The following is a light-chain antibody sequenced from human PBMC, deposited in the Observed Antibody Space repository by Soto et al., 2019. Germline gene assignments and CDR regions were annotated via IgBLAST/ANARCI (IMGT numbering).Light chain of an antibody. CDR3: QQTYSDIS. Sequence: DVRMTQSPSSLSASVGDTITITCRASRTINTYLNWFQQKQGEPPRLLIYGESTMHDGVPSRFSGSGSGADFTLTISGLQPEDFARYYCQQTYSDISFGGGTKV. CDR2: GES. V-gene: IGKV1-39*01. J-gene: IGKJ4*01. CDR1: RTINTY.